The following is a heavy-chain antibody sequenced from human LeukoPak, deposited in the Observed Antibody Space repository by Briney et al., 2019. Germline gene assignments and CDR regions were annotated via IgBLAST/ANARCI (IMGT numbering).Heavy chain of an antibody. D-gene: IGHD6-13*01. CDR2: IYSGGST. V-gene: IGHV3-53*01. CDR1: GFTVSSNY. CDR3: ARETAAGDIYYFDY. Sequence: PGGSLRLSCAASGFTVSSNYISWVRQAPGKGLEWVSVIYSGGSTYYADSVKGRFTISRDNSKNTLYLQMNSLRAEDTAVYYCARETAAGDIYYFDYWGQGTLVTVSS. J-gene: IGHJ4*02.